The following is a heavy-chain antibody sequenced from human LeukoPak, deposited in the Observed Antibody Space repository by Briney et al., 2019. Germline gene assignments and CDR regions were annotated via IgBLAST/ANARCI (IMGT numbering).Heavy chain of an antibody. Sequence: PGGSLRLSCAASGFTFSSYWMHWVRQAPGKGLVWVSRINSDGSSTSYADSVKGRFTISRDNAKNTLYLQMNSLRADDTAVYYCARDIVIRDYYFDYWGQGTLVTVSS. CDR1: GFTFSSYW. CDR3: ARDIVIRDYYFDY. D-gene: IGHD3-9*01. J-gene: IGHJ4*02. V-gene: IGHV3-74*01. CDR2: INSDGSST.